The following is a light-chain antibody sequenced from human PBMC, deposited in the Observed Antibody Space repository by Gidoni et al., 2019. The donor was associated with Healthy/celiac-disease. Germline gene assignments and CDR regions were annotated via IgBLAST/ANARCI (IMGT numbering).Light chain of an antibody. CDR3: QQSYSTPRT. CDR1: QRISSY. Sequence: DLQMTQSPSSLSASVGDRVTITCRASQRISSYLNWYQQKPGKAPTLLIYAAASLQRGVPSRFSGSGSGTDFTLTISSLQPEEFATYYCQQSYSTPRTFGQGTKVEIK. CDR2: AAA. J-gene: IGKJ1*01. V-gene: IGKV1-39*01.